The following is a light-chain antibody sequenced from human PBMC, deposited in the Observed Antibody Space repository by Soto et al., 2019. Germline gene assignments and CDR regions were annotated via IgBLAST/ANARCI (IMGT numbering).Light chain of an antibody. Sequence: EIVLTQSPGTLSLSPGERATLSCRASQSVSNNYLAWYQQKPGQAPRLLIYGASTRATGIPARFSGSRSGTEFTLTISSLQSEDFAVYYCQQRSNWPATFGQGTKV. CDR1: QSVSNN. CDR2: GAS. V-gene: IGKV3-15*01. CDR3: QQRSNWPAT. J-gene: IGKJ1*01.